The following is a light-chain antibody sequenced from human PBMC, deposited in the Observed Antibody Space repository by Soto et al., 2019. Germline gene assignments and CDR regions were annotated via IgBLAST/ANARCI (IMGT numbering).Light chain of an antibody. J-gene: IGLJ3*02. V-gene: IGLV7-46*01. CDR1: TGAVTSGHY. CDR2: DIS. Sequence: QTVVTQEPSLTVSPGGTVTLTCGSSTGAVTSGHYIYWFQQKPGQAPRTLIYDISNKHSWTPARFSGSLLGDKAALTLSGAQPEDEAEYYCLVSYGGARSVMFGGGTKLTVL. CDR3: LVSYGGARSVM.